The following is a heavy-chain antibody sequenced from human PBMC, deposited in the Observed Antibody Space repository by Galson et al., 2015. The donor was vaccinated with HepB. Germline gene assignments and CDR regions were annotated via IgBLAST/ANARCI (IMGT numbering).Heavy chain of an antibody. CDR1: GFTFSSYG. CDR2: ISYDGSNK. D-gene: IGHD1-26*01. V-gene: IGHV3-30*18. CDR3: AKDSPLGATTVGGMDV. J-gene: IGHJ6*02. Sequence: SLRLSCAASGFTFSSYGMHWVRQAPGKGLEWVAVISYDGSNKYYADSVKGRFTISRDNSKNTLYLQMNSLRAEDTAVYYCAKDSPLGATTVGGMDVWGQGTTVTVSS.